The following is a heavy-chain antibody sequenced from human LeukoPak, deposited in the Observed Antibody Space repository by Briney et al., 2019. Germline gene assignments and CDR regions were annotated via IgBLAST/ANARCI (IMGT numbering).Heavy chain of an antibody. CDR3: ARDKGPAVAGTL. CDR1: GGSISSYY. D-gene: IGHD6-19*01. CDR2: IYYSGST. J-gene: IGHJ4*02. Sequence: SSETLSLTCTVSGGSISSYYWSWIRQPPGKGLEWIGYIYYSGSTNYNPSLKSRVTISVDTSKNQFSLKLSSVTAADTAVCYCARDKGPAVAGTLWGQGTLVTVSS. V-gene: IGHV4-59*01.